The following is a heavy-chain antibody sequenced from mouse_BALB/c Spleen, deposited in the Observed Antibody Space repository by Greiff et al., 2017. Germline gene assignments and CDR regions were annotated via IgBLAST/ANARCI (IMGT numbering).Heavy chain of an antibody. CDR3: ARDGNYNYYYAMDY. D-gene: IGHD2-1*01. J-gene: IGHJ4*01. V-gene: IGHV3-6*02. CDR1: GYSITSGYY. CDR2: ISYDGSN. Sequence: EVKLQESGPGLVKPSQSLSLTCSVTGYSITSGYYWNWIRQFPGNKLEWMGYISYDGSNNYNPSLKNRISITRDTSKNQFFLKLNSVTTEDTATYYCARDGNYNYYYAMDYWGQGTSDTVSS.